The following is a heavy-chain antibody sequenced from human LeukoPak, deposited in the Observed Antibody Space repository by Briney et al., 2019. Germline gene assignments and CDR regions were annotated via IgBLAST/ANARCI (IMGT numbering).Heavy chain of an antibody. Sequence: SETLSLTCTVSGGSISSGSYYWSWIRQPAGKGLEWIGRIYTSGSTNYNPSLKSRVTISVDTSKNQFSLKLSSVTAADTAVYYCASLDYGGNRGYYFDHWGQGTLVTVSS. CDR3: ASLDYGGNRGYYFDH. CDR1: GGSISSGSYY. J-gene: IGHJ4*02. D-gene: IGHD4-23*01. CDR2: IYTSGST. V-gene: IGHV4-61*02.